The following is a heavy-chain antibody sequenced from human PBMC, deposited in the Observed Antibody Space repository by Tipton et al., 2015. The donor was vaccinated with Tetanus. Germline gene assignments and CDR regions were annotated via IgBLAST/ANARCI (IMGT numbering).Heavy chain of an antibody. V-gene: IGHV1-69*01. J-gene: IGHJ6*02. D-gene: IGHD4-23*01. CDR3: ARCQANSSHYAMDL. CDR2: FVPMFGTT. Sequence: QLVQSGAEMKKPGSSVRVSCKSSGGSFSSFAFSWVRQAPGQGLEWMGGFVPMFGTTKYSQGFQGRFALTGDESTNPAYMELSGLRSDATAVYFCARCQANSSHYAMDLWGPGTTVTVSS. CDR1: GGSFSSFA.